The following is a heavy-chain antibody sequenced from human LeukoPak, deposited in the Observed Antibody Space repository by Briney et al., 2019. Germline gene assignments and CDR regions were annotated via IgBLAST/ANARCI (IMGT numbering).Heavy chain of an antibody. Sequence: SETLSLSCSVSGASTSHFYWNWIRQPPGKGLEWIDYMHNSGSSKHSPSLKSRVTISIGTSKNQFSLQLTSVTAADTAIYYCARSAEWLRNAFDIWGQGTMVSVSS. V-gene: IGHV4-59*01. CDR2: MHNSGSS. J-gene: IGHJ3*02. CDR1: GASTSHFY. D-gene: IGHD5-12*01. CDR3: ARSAEWLRNAFDI.